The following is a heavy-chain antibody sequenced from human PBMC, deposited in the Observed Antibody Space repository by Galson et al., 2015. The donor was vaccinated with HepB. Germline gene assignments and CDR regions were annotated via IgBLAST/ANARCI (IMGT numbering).Heavy chain of an antibody. J-gene: IGHJ4*02. CDR3: AKDIVGGYYYAYFDY. CDR1: GFTFSSYG. D-gene: IGHD3-22*01. CDR2: ISYDGSNK. Sequence: SLRLSCAASGFTFSSYGMHWVRQAPGKGLEWVAVISYDGSNKYYADSVKGRFTISRDNSKNTLYLQMNSLRAEDTAVYYCAKDIVGGYYYAYFDYWGQGTLVTVSS. V-gene: IGHV3-30*18.